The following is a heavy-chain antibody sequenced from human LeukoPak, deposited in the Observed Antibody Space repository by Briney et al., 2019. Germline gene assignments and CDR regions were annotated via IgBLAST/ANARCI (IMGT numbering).Heavy chain of an antibody. D-gene: IGHD3-16*02. Sequence: ASVKVSCKASGYTFNNHYMYWVRQAPGQGLEWMGVINPSGGSTSYAQKFQGRVTMTTDTSTSTAYMELRSLRSDDTAVYYCARDRFYDYVWGSYRPRPFDPWGQGTLVTVSS. V-gene: IGHV1-46*02. CDR2: INPSGGST. CDR3: ARDRFYDYVWGSYRPRPFDP. CDR1: GYTFNNHY. J-gene: IGHJ5*02.